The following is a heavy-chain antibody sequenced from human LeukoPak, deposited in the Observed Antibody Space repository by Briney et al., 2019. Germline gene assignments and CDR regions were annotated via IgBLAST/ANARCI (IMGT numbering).Heavy chain of an antibody. D-gene: IGHD6-6*01. J-gene: IGHJ6*02. Sequence: SETLSLTCAVYGGSFSGYYWSWIRQPPGKGLEWIGEINHSGSTNYNPPLKSRVTISADTSKNQFSLKLSSVTAADTAVYYCARPQEYNTRPSYYYYGMDVWGQGTTVTVSS. CDR3: ARPQEYNTRPSYYYYGMDV. CDR1: GGSFSGYY. V-gene: IGHV4-34*01. CDR2: INHSGST.